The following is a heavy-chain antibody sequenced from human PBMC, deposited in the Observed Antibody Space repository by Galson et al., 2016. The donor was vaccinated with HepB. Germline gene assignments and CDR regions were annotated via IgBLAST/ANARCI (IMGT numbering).Heavy chain of an antibody. V-gene: IGHV3-53*01. J-gene: IGHJ4*02. CDR1: GFIVSNNY. CDR2: IYSGGST. D-gene: IGHD2-15*01. CDR3: ARDRGCSGGNCYNYFDY. Sequence: SLRLSCAASGFIVSNNYMTWVRQAPGKGLEWVSVIYSGGSTYYADSVKGRFTVSRDTSKNPCYLQMNSLRAEDTAVYYCARDRGCSGGNCYNYFDYWGQGTLVTVSS.